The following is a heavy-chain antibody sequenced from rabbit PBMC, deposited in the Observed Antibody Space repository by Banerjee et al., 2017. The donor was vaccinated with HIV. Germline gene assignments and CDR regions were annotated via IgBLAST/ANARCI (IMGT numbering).Heavy chain of an antibody. Sequence: QEQLEESGGDLVKPEGSLTLTCTASGFSFSSSYWICWVRQAPGKGLEWIACIGAASTYYASWAKGRFTISKTSSTTVTLQMTSLTDADTATYFCARDRDGDAGYGSLALWGPGTLVTVS. D-gene: IGHD7-1*01. CDR2: IGAAST. CDR3: ARDRDGDAGYGSLAL. J-gene: IGHJ4*01. V-gene: IGHV1S45*01. CDR1: GFSFSSSYW.